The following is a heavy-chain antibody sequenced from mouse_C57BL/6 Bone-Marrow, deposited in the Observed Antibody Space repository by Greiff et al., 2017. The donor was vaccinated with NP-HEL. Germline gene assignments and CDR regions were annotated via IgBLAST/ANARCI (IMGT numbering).Heavy chain of an antibody. CDR3: ARDYDYSWFAY. J-gene: IGHJ3*01. Sequence: QVQLQQSGPELVKPGASVKISCKASGYAFSSSWMNWVKQRPGQGLEWIGRIYPGDGDTNYNGKFKGKATLTADKSSSTAYMQLSSLTSEDSAVYCCARDYDYSWFAYWGQGTLVTVSA. D-gene: IGHD2-4*01. V-gene: IGHV1-82*01. CDR1: GYAFSSSW. CDR2: IYPGDGDT.